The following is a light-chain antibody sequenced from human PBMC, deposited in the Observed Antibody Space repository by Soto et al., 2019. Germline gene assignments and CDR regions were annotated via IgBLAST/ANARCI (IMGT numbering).Light chain of an antibody. CDR3: QQYNSYSRET. J-gene: IGKJ1*01. V-gene: IGKV1-5*03. CDR2: TAS. CDR1: QSMSGW. Sequence: DIQMTQSPSTLSASVGDRVTITCRASQSMSGWLAWYQQKPGKAPKLLIYTASSLKSGVPSRFSGSGSGTEFTLTISSLQPDDFATYYCQQYNSYSRETFGQGTKVEIK.